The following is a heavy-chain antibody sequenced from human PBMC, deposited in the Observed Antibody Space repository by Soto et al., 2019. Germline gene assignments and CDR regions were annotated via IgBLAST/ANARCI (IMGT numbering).Heavy chain of an antibody. Sequence: SVKVSCNASGGTFSSYAISWVRQAPGQGLEWMGGIIPIFGTANYSQKFQGRVTITADESTSTAYMALSSLRSEDTAVYYCARDRVVGVVPAANGMDVCGQGTTVTVSS. CDR3: ARDRVVGVVPAANGMDV. D-gene: IGHD2-2*01. V-gene: IGHV1-69*13. CDR1: GGTFSSYA. CDR2: IIPIFGTA. J-gene: IGHJ6*02.